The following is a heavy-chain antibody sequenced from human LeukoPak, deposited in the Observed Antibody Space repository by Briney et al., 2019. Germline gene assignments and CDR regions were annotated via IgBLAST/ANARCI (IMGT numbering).Heavy chain of an antibody. CDR2: ISYDGNSI. CDR1: GFRFSYFA. CDR3: AKEHGDTRTGGVLDF. D-gene: IGHD3-16*01. Sequence: GGSLRLSCAASGFRFSYFAMHWVRQAPGRGLEWVALISYDGNSIFYSDSVRGRFTISRDNSKNTVSLQMKSLDPEDTAFYYCAKEHGDTRTGGVLDFWGQGTPVTVSS. V-gene: IGHV3-30*04. J-gene: IGHJ4*02.